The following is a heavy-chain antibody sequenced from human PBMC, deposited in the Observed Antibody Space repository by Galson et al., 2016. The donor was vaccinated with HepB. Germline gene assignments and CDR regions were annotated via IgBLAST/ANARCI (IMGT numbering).Heavy chain of an antibody. D-gene: IGHD1-26*01. CDR1: GFTLSNSA. Sequence: SLRLSCAASGFTLSNSAMNWVRQAPGKGLDWVAVISKTGDTTFYGDSVKGRFTISRDNSKNTVDLQIHSLRSEDAAVYFCARDFKLGAPDYMDVWGKGTTVTVS. J-gene: IGHJ6*03. CDR2: ISKTGDTT. V-gene: IGHV3-30-3*01. CDR3: ARDFKLGAPDYMDV.